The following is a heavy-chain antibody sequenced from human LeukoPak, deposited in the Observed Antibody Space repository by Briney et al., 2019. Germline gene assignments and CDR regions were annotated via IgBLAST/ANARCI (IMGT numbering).Heavy chain of an antibody. J-gene: IGHJ3*02. CDR3: ARWESTMIVVDGGGAFDI. Sequence: ASVKVSCRASGYTFTTYYMHWVRQAPGQGLEWMGIINPSCGATTYSQEFQGRVTMTRNTSISTAYMELSSLRSEDTAVYYCARWESTMIVVDGGGAFDIWGQGTMVTVSS. CDR1: GYTFTTYY. CDR2: INPSCGAT. V-gene: IGHV1-46*01. D-gene: IGHD3-22*01.